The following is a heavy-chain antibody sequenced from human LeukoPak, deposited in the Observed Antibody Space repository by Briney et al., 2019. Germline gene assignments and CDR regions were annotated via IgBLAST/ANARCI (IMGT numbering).Heavy chain of an antibody. V-gene: IGHV3-21*01. D-gene: IGHD1-26*01. J-gene: IGHJ4*02. CDR2: ISSSSSYI. CDR1: GFTFSSYS. CDR3: ARDLTVGATVRYFDY. Sequence: GGSLRLSCAASGFTFSSYSMNWVRQAPGKGLEWVSSISSSSSYIYYADSVKGRFTISRDNAENSLYLQMNSLRAEDTAVYYCARDLTVGATVRYFDYWGQGTLVTVSS.